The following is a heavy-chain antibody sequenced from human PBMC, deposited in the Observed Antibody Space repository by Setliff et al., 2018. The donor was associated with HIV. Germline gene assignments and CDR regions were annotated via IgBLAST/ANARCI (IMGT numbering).Heavy chain of an antibody. CDR1: GFTFSSYS. V-gene: IGHV3-74*01. Sequence: PGGSLRLSCAASGFTFSSYSMYWVRQAPGKGLMWVSRLNSDGRSTTYADSVKGRFTISRDNARNTVFLQMNSLRAEDSAVYYCARGDQTGYYTTYYYYIDVWGLGTTVTVSS. CDR2: LNSDGRST. CDR3: ARGDQTGYYTTYYYYIDV. J-gene: IGHJ6*03. D-gene: IGHD3-9*01.